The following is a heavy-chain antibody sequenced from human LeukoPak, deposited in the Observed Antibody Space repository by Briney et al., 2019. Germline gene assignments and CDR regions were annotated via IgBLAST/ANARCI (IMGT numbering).Heavy chain of an antibody. V-gene: IGHV3-30-3*01. CDR3: ARALSAEVAAALEY. CDR2: ISYDGSNK. D-gene: IGHD6-13*01. J-gene: IGHJ4*02. Sequence: PGRSLRLSCAASGFTFSSYAMHWVRQAPGKGLERVAVISYDGSNKYYADSVKGRFTISRDNSKNTLYLQMNSLRAEDTAVYYCARALSAEVAAALEYWGQGTLVTVSS. CDR1: GFTFSSYA.